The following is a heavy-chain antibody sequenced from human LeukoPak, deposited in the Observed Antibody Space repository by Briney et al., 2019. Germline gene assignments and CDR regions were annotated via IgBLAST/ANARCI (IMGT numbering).Heavy chain of an antibody. V-gene: IGHV4-59*01. CDR1: GGSISGYY. CDR3: ARSKTYFDY. Sequence: KPSETLSLTCTVSGGSISGYYWNWIRQSPEKGLEWIGYIYYPGTINYNPSLKARVTMSIDTSKNQFSLKLSSVTAADTAVYYCARSKTYFDYWGQGTLVTVSS. CDR2: IYYPGTI. J-gene: IGHJ4*02. D-gene: IGHD4-11*01.